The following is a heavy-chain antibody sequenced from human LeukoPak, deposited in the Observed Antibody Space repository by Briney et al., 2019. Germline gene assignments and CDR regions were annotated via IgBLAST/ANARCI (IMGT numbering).Heavy chain of an antibody. CDR2: IHHSGTT. J-gene: IGHJ2*01. CDR3: ARSIYRSGGNCALWYFDL. V-gene: IGHV4-38-2*01. D-gene: IGHD2-15*01. CDR1: GYSISSGYY. Sequence: NPSESLSLTCAVSGYSISSGYYWGWIRQSPGKGLQWIGSIHHSGTTYYNPSLKGRVTISLDTSKNQFSLKLTSVTAADTAVYYCARSIYRSGGNCALWYFDLWGRGTLVTVS.